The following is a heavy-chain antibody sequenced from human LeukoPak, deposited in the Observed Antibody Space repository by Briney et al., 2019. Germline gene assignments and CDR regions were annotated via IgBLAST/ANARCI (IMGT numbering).Heavy chain of an antibody. V-gene: IGHV1-69*05. CDR2: IIPIFGTA. D-gene: IGHD3-16*01. CDR3: ARGGSGSYYYYYYMDV. J-gene: IGHJ6*03. Sequence: GASVKVSCKASGGTFSSYAISWVRQAPGQGLEWMGGIIPIFGTANYARKFQGRVTITTDESTSTAYMELSSLRSEDTAVYYCARGGSGSYYYYYYMDVWGKGTTVTVSS. CDR1: GGTFSSYA.